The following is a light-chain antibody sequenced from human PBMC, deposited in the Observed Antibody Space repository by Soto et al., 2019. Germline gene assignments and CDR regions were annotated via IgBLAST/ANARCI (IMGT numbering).Light chain of an antibody. J-gene: IGKJ4*01. V-gene: IGKV3-15*01. CDR3: QQYNVWPLT. Sequence: EIVMTQSPATLSVSPGETATLSCRASQSVSSNLAWYHQKPVQTPKLLIYIASTRATGIPARFSGSGSGTEFTLTISSLQSEEFAAYYCQQYNVWPLTFGGGTKVEFK. CDR2: IAS. CDR1: QSVSSN.